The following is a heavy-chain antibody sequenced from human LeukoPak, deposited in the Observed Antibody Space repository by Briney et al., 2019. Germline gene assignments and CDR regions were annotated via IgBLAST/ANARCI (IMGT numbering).Heavy chain of an antibody. CDR2: INPNSGGT. CDR3: ARSGTVTPYYHYYAMDV. D-gene: IGHD4-17*01. CDR1: GYTFSGYY. Sequence: ASVKVSCKASGYTFSGYYMHWVRQAPGQGLEWMGWINPNSGGTNYAQKFQGWVTMTRDTSISTAYMELRRLRSDDTAVYYCARSGTVTPYYHYYAMDVWGQGTTVTVSS. J-gene: IGHJ6*02. V-gene: IGHV1-2*04.